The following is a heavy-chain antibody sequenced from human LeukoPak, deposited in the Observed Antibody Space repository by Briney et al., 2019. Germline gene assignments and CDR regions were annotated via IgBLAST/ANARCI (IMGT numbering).Heavy chain of an antibody. D-gene: IGHD3-10*01. CDR3: AKFVVRGVIIGYYFDY. J-gene: IGHJ4*02. V-gene: IGHV3-23*01. Sequence: PGGSLRLSCAASGFTFSSYGMSWVRQAPGKGLEWVSAISGSGGSTYYADSVKGRFTISRDNSKNALYLQMNSLRAEDTAVYYCAKFVVRGVIIGYYFDYWGQGTLVTVSS. CDR1: GFTFSSYG. CDR2: ISGSGGST.